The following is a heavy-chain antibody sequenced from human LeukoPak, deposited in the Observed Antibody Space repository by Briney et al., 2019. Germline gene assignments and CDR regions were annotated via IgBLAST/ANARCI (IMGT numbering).Heavy chain of an antibody. D-gene: IGHD3-10*01. V-gene: IGHV3-48*01. CDR2: IRHDSTDL. CDR3: ARDWFGETV. CDR1: GFTFSTYS. J-gene: IGHJ4*02. Sequence: GGSLRLSCAASGFTFSTYSMNWVRQAPGKGLEWVSFIRHDSTDLYYADSVKGRFTISRDNVKNLLYLQMNSLTVEDTAVYYCARDWFGETVWGRGTLVTVSS.